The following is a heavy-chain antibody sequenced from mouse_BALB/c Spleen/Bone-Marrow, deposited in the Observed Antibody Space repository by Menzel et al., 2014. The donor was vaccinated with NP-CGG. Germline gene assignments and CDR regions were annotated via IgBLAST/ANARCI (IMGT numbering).Heavy chain of an antibody. CDR2: ISSGGTYT. CDR3: AGSGGEYALDY. CDR1: GFTFSTYA. J-gene: IGHJ4*01. V-gene: IGHV5-9-1*01. Sequence: EVKVEESGGGLVKPGGSLKLSCAASGFTFSTYAMSWVRQTPEKRLEWVATISSGGTYTYFPDSVKGRFTISRDNAKNSLYLQMSSLTSEDTAMCYSAGSGGEYALDYWGQGTSVTVSS.